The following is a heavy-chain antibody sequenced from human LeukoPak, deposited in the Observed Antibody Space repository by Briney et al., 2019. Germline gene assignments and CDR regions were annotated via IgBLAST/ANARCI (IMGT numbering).Heavy chain of an antibody. D-gene: IGHD6-6*01. J-gene: IGHJ4*02. CDR2: ISGSGGST. CDR3: AKGYSSSSVSMGSDY. CDR1: EFIFSNYA. Sequence: PGGSLRLSCAASEFIFSNYAMNWVRQAPGKGLEWVSTISGSGGSTYYADSVKGRFTISRDNSKNTLYLQMNSLRAEDTAVYYCAKGYSSSSVSMGSDYWGQGTLVTVSS. V-gene: IGHV3-23*01.